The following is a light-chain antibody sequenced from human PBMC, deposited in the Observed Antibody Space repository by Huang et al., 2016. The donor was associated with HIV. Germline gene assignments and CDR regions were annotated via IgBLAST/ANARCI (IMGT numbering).Light chain of an antibody. V-gene: IGKV3-15*01. CDR2: DAS. CDR1: HSVDSD. Sequence: EIEMTQSPATLSVSPGERATLSCRASHSVDSDLAWYQQKPGQAPRLLIYDASTMATGISAKFHGTGSGTEFSLSITNLQSEDFAVYYCQQYNDWPPLTFGGGTKVEI. J-gene: IGKJ4*01. CDR3: QQYNDWPPLT.